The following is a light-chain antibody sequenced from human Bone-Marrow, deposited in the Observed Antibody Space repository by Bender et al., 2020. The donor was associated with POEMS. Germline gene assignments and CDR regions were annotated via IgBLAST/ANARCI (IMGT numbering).Light chain of an antibody. V-gene: IGLV1-44*01. CDR2: INN. Sequence: QSVLTQPPSASGTPGQRVTISCSGSSSNIGTNPVNWYQQLPGTAPKLLIYINNQRPSGVSNRFSGSKSGNTASLTLSGLQAEDEADYYCFSYAGSSTYVFGTGTKVTVL. J-gene: IGLJ1*01. CDR3: FSYAGSSTYV. CDR1: SSNIGTNP.